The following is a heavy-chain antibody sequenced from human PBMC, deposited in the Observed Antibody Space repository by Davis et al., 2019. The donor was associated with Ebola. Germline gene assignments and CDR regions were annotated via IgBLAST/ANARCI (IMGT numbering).Heavy chain of an antibody. V-gene: IGHV3-66*01. CDR3: AREGRAAFDI. CDR2: IYSGGST. J-gene: IGHJ3*02. Sequence: GESLKISCAASGFTVSSNYMSWVRQAPGKGLEWVSVIYSGGSTYYADSVKGRFTISRDNSKNTLYLQMNSLGAEDTAVYYCAREGRAAFDIWGQGTMVTVSS. CDR1: GFTVSSNY.